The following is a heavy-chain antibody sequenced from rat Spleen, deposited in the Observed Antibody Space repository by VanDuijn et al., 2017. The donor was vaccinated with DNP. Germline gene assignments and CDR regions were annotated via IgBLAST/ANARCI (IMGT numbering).Heavy chain of an antibody. CDR1: GFTFSNYG. CDR2: ITTGGGST. CDR3: TRHYGGYLYYFDY. J-gene: IGHJ2*01. D-gene: IGHD1-11*01. V-gene: IGHV5S13*01. Sequence: EVQLVESGGGLVQPGRSLKLSCAASGFTFSNYGMAWVRQAPTKGLEWVASITTGGGSTYYGDSVKGRFTISRDNAKSTLYLQMNSLRSEDTATYYCTRHYGGYLYYFDYWGQGVMVTVSS.